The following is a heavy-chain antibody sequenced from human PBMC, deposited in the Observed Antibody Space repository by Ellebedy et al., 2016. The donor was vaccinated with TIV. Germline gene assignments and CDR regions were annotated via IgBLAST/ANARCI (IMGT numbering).Heavy chain of an antibody. CDR2: IFYDGTT. Sequence: MPGGSLRLSCAASGLTFSSHAMSWVRQSPGKGLEWVGTIFYDGTTYYNPSLKRRLTISVDTSRNHFSLTLNSVTAADTATYYCARHLGVRAFEYWGPGTMVTVAS. J-gene: IGHJ3*01. CDR3: ARHLGVRAFEY. D-gene: IGHD2/OR15-2a*01. V-gene: IGHV4-59*08. CDR1: GLTFSSHA.